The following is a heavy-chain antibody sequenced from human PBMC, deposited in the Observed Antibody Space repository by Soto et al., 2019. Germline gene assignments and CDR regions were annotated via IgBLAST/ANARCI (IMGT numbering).Heavy chain of an antibody. V-gene: IGHV3-30*03. CDR2: ISYDGSNK. Sequence: QVQLVESGGGVVQPGRSLRLSCTASGFTFRSYGMHWVRQAPGKGLEWVSLISYDGSNKYYADSVKGRFTISRDNSKNTLFLQINSLTTEDTAVYYCASGVVVTATRVFDYWGQGNLVTVSS. CDR3: ASGVVVTATRVFDY. D-gene: IGHD2-15*01. J-gene: IGHJ4*02. CDR1: GFTFRSYG.